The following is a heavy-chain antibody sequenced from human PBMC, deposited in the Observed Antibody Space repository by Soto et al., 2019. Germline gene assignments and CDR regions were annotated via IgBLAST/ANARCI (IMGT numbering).Heavy chain of an antibody. CDR3: ARGRGRITIFGVVINSALSNWFDP. Sequence: SETLSLTCAVYGGSFSGYYWSWIRQPPGKWLEWIGEINHSGSTNYNPSLKSRVTISVDTSKNQFSLKLSSVTAADTAVYYCARGRGRITIFGVVINSALSNWFDPCGQGXLVTVYS. CDR2: INHSGST. CDR1: GGSFSGYY. V-gene: IGHV4-34*01. D-gene: IGHD3-3*01. J-gene: IGHJ5*02.